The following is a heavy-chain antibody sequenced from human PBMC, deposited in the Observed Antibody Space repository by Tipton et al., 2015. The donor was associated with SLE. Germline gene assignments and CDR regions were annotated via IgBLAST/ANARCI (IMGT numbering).Heavy chain of an antibody. V-gene: IGHV3-30*04. CDR1: GFTFDDYA. CDR2: ISYDGSNK. D-gene: IGHD2-2*01. Sequence: SLRLSCAASGFTFDDYAMHWVRQAPGKGLEWVAVISYDGSNKYYADSVKGRFTISRDNSKNTLYLQMNSLRAEDTAVYYCASDIVVVPALVFWGQGTLVTVSS. CDR3: ASDIVVVPALVF. J-gene: IGHJ4*02.